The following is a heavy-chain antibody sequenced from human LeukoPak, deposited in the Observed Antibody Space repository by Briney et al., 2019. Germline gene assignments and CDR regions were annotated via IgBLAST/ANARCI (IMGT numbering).Heavy chain of an antibody. CDR3: ARGADSGLYYFDY. D-gene: IGHD3/OR15-3a*01. Sequence: SETLSLTCTVSGGSISSGSYYWSWIRQPAGKGLEWIGRIYTSGSTNYNPSLKSRVTISVDTSKNQFSLKLSSVTAADTAVYYCARGADSGLYYFDYWGQGTLVTVSS. CDR2: IYTSGST. J-gene: IGHJ4*02. CDR1: GGSISSGSYY. V-gene: IGHV4-61*02.